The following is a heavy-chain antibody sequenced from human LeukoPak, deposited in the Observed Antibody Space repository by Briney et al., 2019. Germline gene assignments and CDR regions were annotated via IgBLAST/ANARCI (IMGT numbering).Heavy chain of an antibody. D-gene: IGHD5-18*01. Sequence: ASVKVSCKASGYTFTGYYMHWVRQAPGQGLEWMGWINPNSGGTNYAQKFQGRVTMTRDTSINTAYMELSRLRSDDTAVYYCARDHRAYTAMVTWFDYWGQGTLVTVSS. J-gene: IGHJ4*02. V-gene: IGHV1-2*02. CDR1: GYTFTGYY. CDR3: ARDHRAYTAMVTWFDY. CDR2: INPNSGGT.